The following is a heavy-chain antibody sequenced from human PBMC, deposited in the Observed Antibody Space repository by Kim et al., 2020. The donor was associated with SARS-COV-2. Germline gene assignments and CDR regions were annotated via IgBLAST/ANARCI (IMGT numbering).Heavy chain of an antibody. Sequence: SETLSLTCTVSGGSISSCGYYWSWILQHPGKGLEWIGYIYYSGSTYYNPSLKSRVTISVDTTKNQFSLKLSSGTAADTAVYYCARTYCSGGSCYPQLYYYDGMDVGGQGTTVSVSS. J-gene: IGHJ6*02. V-gene: IGHV4-31*03. CDR2: IYYSGST. CDR1: GGSISSCGYY. CDR3: ARTYCSGGSCYPQLYYYDGMDV. D-gene: IGHD2-15*01.